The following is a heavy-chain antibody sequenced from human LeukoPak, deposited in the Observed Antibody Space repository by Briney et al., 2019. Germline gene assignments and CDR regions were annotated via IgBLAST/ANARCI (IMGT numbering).Heavy chain of an antibody. Sequence: PGGSLRLSCAASGFTFSSYSMNWVRQAPGKGLEWVSSISSSSSYIYYADSVKGRFTTSRDNAKNSLYLQMNSLRAEDTAVYYCARDGSSGGSCYSGCEFDPWGQRTLVTVSS. CDR3: ARDGSSGGSCYSGCEFDP. CDR1: GFTFSSYS. D-gene: IGHD2-15*01. V-gene: IGHV3-21*01. CDR2: ISSSSSYI. J-gene: IGHJ5*02.